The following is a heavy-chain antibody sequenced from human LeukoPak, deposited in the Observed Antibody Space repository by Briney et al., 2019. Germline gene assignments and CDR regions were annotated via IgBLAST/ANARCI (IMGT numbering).Heavy chain of an antibody. V-gene: IGHV3-7*01. J-gene: IGHJ4*02. CDR2: INPAGTET. D-gene: IGHD2-15*01. CDR1: GFSFSAYW. Sequence: AGSLRLSCAASGFSFSAYWMTWVRQAPGTGLEWVANINPAGTETYYVDPVKGRFTISRDSAKNLLYLQMNSLRAEDTAVYYCARFGYVAAVGLWGQGTLVTVAS. CDR3: ARFGYVAAVGL.